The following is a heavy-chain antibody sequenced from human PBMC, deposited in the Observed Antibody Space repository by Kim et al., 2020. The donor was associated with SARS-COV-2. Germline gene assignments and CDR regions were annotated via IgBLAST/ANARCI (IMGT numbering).Heavy chain of an antibody. CDR2: ISSSSSYI. Sequence: GGSLRLSWAASGFTFSSYSMNWVRQAPGKGLEWVSYISSSSSYIYYADSVKGRFTISRDNAKNSLYLQMNSLRAEDTAVYYCARVAAAGTHIWGQGTMVTVSS. D-gene: IGHD6-13*01. CDR3: ARVAAAGTHI. J-gene: IGHJ3*02. CDR1: GFTFSSYS. V-gene: IGHV3-21*01.